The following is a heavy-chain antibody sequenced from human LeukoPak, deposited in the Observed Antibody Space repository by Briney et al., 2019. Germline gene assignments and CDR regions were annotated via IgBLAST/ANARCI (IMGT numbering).Heavy chain of an antibody. V-gene: IGHV3-21*01. CDR1: GFTFSVYG. CDR2: ISSSSSYI. D-gene: IGHD6-19*01. Sequence: GGSLRLSCSASGFTFSVYGMNWVRQAPGKGLEWVSSISSSSSYIYYADSVKGRFTISRDNAKNSLYLQINSLRAEDTAVYYCAESSGLLHWGQGTLVTVSS. CDR3: AESSGLLH. J-gene: IGHJ4*02.